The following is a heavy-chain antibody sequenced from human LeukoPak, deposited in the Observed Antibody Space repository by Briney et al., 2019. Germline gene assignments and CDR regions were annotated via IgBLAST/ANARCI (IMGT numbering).Heavy chain of an antibody. D-gene: IGHD1-26*01. CDR2: ISSSGDT. CDR3: AKDAVGATAYYFDY. Sequence: GGSLRLSCAASGFTFSSYAMSWVCQAPGKGLQWVSAISSSGDTYYAGSVKGRFTISRDNSKNTLYPQMNSLRAEDTAVYYCAKDAVGATAYYFDYWGQGTLVTVSS. CDR1: GFTFSSYA. J-gene: IGHJ4*02. V-gene: IGHV3-23*01.